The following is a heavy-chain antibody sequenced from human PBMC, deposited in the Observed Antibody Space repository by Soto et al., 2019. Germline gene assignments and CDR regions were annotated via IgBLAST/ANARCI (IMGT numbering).Heavy chain of an antibody. V-gene: IGHV1-69*13. CDR2: IIPIFGTA. CDR3: ARGGSGFTTFDY. Sequence: SVKVSCKASGYNISSYAISWVRQAPGQGLEWMGGIIPIFGTANYAQKFQGRVTITADESTSTAYMELSSLRSEDTAVYYCARGGSGFTTFDYWGQGTLVTVSS. CDR1: GYNISSYA. D-gene: IGHD6-19*01. J-gene: IGHJ4*02.